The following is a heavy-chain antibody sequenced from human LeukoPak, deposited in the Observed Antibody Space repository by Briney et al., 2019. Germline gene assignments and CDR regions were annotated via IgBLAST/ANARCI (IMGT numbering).Heavy chain of an antibody. J-gene: IGHJ4*02. V-gene: IGHV3-11*01. Sequence: GGSLRLSCAASGFTFSDYYMGWIRQAPGKELEGVSYMSGSGSDIYYADSVKGRFTISRDNAKNSLYLQMNSLRAEDTAVYYCAKDILEAGLFFDYWGQGTLVTVSS. D-gene: IGHD3/OR15-3a*01. CDR2: MSGSGSDI. CDR3: AKDILEAGLFFDY. CDR1: GFTFSDYY.